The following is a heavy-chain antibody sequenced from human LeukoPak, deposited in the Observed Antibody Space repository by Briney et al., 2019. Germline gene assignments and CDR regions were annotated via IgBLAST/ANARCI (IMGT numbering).Heavy chain of an antibody. CDR3: ARDGDYYGSGSPIRGFDP. D-gene: IGHD3-10*01. CDR2: ISAYNGNT. CDR1: GYTFTSYG. Sequence: GASVKVSCKASGYTFTSYGISWVRQAPGQGLEWMGWISAYNGNTNYAQKLQGRVTMTTDTSTSTAYMELRSLRSEDTAVYYCARDGDYYGSGSPIRGFDPWGQGTLVTVSS. V-gene: IGHV1-18*04. J-gene: IGHJ5*02.